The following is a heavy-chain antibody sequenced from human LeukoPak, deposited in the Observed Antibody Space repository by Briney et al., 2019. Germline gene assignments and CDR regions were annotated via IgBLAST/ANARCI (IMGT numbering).Heavy chain of an antibody. CDR1: AFTFSSSA. V-gene: IGHV3-23*01. D-gene: IGHD1-7*01. CDR3: AKHAGTTRLTKDC. J-gene: IGHJ4*02. CDR2: VSGSGDRT. Sequence: GGSLRLSCATSAFTFSSSAMSWVRQAPGKGLEWVSAVSGSGDRTYYVDSVKGRFTISRDNSKNTLYLQMNSLRAEDTAVYYCAKHAGTTRLTKDCWGQGTLVTVSS.